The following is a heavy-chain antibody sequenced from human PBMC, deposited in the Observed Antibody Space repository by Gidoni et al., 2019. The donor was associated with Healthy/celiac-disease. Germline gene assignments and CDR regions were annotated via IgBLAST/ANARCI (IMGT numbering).Heavy chain of an antibody. Sequence: EVQLVESGGGLVQPGRSLRLSCAASGFTFDDYAMHWVRQAPGKGLEWVSGISWNSGSIGYADSVKGRFTISRDNAKNSLYLQMNSLRAEDTALYYCAKGVRGAVAGEFDYWGQGTLVTVSS. CDR1: GFTFDDYA. J-gene: IGHJ4*02. V-gene: IGHV3-9*01. CDR3: AKGVRGAVAGEFDY. D-gene: IGHD6-19*01. CDR2: ISWNSGSI.